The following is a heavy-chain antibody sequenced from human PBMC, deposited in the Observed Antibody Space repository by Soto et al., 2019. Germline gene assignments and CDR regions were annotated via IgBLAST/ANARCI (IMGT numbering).Heavy chain of an antibody. Sequence: QVQLVQSGAEVKKPGSSGKVSCKAAGGTFSSYAISWVRQAPGQALEWMGGIIPIFGTANYAQKFQGRVTITADESTSTAYMELGSLRSEDTAVYYCARAGYDILTGPVYYYYGMDVWGQGTTVTASS. V-gene: IGHV1-69*12. J-gene: IGHJ6*02. CDR2: IIPIFGTA. CDR1: GGTFSSYA. CDR3: ARAGYDILTGPVYYYYGMDV. D-gene: IGHD3-9*01.